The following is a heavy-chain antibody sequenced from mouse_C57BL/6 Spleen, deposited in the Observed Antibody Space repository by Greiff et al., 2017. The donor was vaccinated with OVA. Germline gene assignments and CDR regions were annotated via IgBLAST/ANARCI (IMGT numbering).Heavy chain of an antibody. CDR2: IYPGDGDT. V-gene: IGHV1-82*01. J-gene: IGHJ2*01. CDR3: AKPHGADYFDY. CDR1: GYAFSSSW. Sequence: QVQLQQSGPELVKPGASVKISCKASGYAFSSSWMNWVKQRPGQGLEWIGRIYPGDGDTNYNGKFKGKATLTADKSSSTAYMHLISLTSEDSAVYYCAKPHGADYFDYWGQGTTLTVSS.